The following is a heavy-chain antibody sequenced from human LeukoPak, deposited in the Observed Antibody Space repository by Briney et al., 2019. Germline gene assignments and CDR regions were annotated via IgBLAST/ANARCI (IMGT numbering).Heavy chain of an antibody. CDR3: ATSLVARTLDP. CDR2: VGPSGART. D-gene: IGHD5-12*01. Sequence: GGSLRLSCAASGFTFSHHGMNWVRQAPGKGLEWVSGVGPSGARTYYADSVKGRFTVSRDNSKNMVFLQMNSLRAEDTAMYYCATSLVARTLDPWGQGTLVTVSS. CDR1: GFTFSHHG. J-gene: IGHJ5*02. V-gene: IGHV3-23*01.